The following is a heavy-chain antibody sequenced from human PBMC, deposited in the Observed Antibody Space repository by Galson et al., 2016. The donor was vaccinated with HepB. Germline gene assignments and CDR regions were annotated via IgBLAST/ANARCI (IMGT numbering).Heavy chain of an antibody. J-gene: IGHJ4*02. Sequence: SVKVSCKASGVTFSRYAFSWVRQAPGQGLEWMGGIIPIVGTIDYAQKFQARVTTIADESTSTVSMELNSLRSEDTAMYYCKTDNWGWDFWGQGTLVTVSP. V-gene: IGHV1-69*13. CDR3: KTDNWGWDF. CDR1: GVTFSRYA. D-gene: IGHD7-27*01. CDR2: IIPIVGTI.